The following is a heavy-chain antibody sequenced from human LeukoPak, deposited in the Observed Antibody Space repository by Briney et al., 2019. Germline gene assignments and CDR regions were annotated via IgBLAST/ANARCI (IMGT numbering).Heavy chain of an antibody. V-gene: IGHV3-9*01. CDR2: ISWNSGII. Sequence: TGGSLRLSCAASGFTFHDYAMHWVRQAPGKGLEWVSGISWNSGIIGYADSVKGRFTISRDNAKNSLYLQMNSLRAEDTAVYYCAELGITMIGGVWGKGTTVTISS. CDR1: GFTFHDYA. J-gene: IGHJ6*04. CDR3: AELGITMIGGV. D-gene: IGHD3-10*02.